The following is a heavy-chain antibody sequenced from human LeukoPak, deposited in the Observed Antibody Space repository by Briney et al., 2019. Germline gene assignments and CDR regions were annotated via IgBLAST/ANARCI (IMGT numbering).Heavy chain of an antibody. D-gene: IGHD2-21*02. V-gene: IGHV5-51*01. J-gene: IGHJ5*02. CDR1: GDSFTRYW. CDR3: ARLPHCGSDCYPNWFDP. Sequence: GESLKISCEGSGDSFTRYWIGWVRQLPGKGLGLVGIIYPGGSDTRYSPSFQGQVTIPAAKSISTAYLQWSSLKASDTAMYYCARLPHCGSDCYPNWFDPWGQGTLVTVSS. CDR2: IYPGGSDT.